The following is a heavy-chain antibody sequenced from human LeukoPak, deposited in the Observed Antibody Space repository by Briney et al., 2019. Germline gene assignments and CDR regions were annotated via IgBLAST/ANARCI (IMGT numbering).Heavy chain of an antibody. J-gene: IGHJ4*02. V-gene: IGHV1-2*02. CDR3: ARGPLGGATTRELDY. D-gene: IGHD1-26*01. Sequence: GASVKVSCKASGYTFTGYYMHWVRQAPGQGLEWMGWINPNSGGTNYARKFQGRVTMTRDTSISTAYMELSRLRSDDTAVYYCARGPLGGATTRELDYWGQGTLITVSS. CDR2: INPNSGGT. CDR1: GYTFTGYY.